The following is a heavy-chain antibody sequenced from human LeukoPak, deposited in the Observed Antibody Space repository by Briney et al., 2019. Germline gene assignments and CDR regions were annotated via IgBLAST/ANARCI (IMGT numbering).Heavy chain of an antibody. J-gene: IGHJ4*02. CDR2: ISGSGDNT. CDR1: GFTFSSYA. CDR3: AKDSRVRYFFDY. D-gene: IGHD3-10*02. Sequence: GGSLRLSCAASGFTFSSYAMNWVRQAPGKGLEWVSAISGSGDNTYYADSVKGRFTISRDNSKNTLYLHMNSLRAEDTAVYYCAKDSRVRYFFDYWGQGALVTVSS. V-gene: IGHV3-23*01.